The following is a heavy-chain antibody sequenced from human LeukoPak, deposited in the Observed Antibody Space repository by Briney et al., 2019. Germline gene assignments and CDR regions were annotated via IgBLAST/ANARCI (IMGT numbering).Heavy chain of an antibody. V-gene: IGHV4-59*08. CDR2: IYYSGST. J-gene: IGHJ4*02. Sequence: PSETLSLTCTVSGGSISSYYWSWIRQPPGKGLEWIGYIYYSGSTNYNPSLKSRVTISVDTSKNQFSLKLSSVTAADTAVYYCARVRSAYRYSSSWYFFTFWGQGTLVTVSS. CDR3: ARVRSAYRYSSSWYFFTF. D-gene: IGHD6-13*01. CDR1: GGSISSYY.